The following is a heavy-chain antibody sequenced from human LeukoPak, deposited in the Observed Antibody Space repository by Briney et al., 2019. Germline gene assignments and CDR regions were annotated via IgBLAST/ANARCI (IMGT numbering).Heavy chain of an antibody. D-gene: IGHD1-26*01. CDR1: GGSISSSSYY. J-gene: IGHJ4*02. CDR3: ARHMYSGSYSVDY. CDR2: IYYSGST. Sequence: SETLSLTCTVSGGSISSSSYYWGWIRQPPGKGLEWLGSIYYSGSTYYNPSLKSRVTISVDTSKNQFSLKLSSVTAADTAVYYCARHMYSGSYSVDYWGQGTLVTVSS. V-gene: IGHV4-39*01.